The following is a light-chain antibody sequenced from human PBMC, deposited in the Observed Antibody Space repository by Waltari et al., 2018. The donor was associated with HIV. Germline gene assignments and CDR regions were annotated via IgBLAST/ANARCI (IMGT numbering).Light chain of an antibody. Sequence: DTQLTQSPSFLSASVGDRVTITCRASQGISSYLAWYQQKPGKPPKLLIYAASTLQSGVPSRFSGSGSGTEFTLTISSLQPEDFATYYCQQLNSYPRTFGQGTKVEIK. CDR1: QGISSY. CDR3: QQLNSYPRT. J-gene: IGKJ1*01. V-gene: IGKV1-9*01. CDR2: AAS.